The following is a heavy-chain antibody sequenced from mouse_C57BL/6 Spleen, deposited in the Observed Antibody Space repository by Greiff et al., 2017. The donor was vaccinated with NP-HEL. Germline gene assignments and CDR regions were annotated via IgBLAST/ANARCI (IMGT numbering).Heavy chain of an antibody. Sequence: QVQLQQSGPELVKPGASVKISCKASGYAFSSSWMNWVKQRPGKGLEWIGRIYPGDGDTNYNGKFKGKATLTADKSSSTAYMQLSSLTSEDSAVYFCARGGYSPFDCWGQGTTLTVSS. V-gene: IGHV1-82*01. CDR2: IYPGDGDT. CDR1: GYAFSSSW. CDR3: ARGGYSPFDC. D-gene: IGHD2-3*01. J-gene: IGHJ2*01.